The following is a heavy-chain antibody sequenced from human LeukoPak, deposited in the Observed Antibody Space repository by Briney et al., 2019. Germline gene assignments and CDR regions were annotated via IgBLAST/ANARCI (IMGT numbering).Heavy chain of an antibody. J-gene: IGHJ4*02. V-gene: IGHV4-34*01. CDR2: ITHSGST. Sequence: TSETLSLTCAVSGGSFSGYYWIWIRQPPGKGLEWIGEITHSGSTNYNPSLKSRVIRSVDTSKNQLSLHLTSVTAADTAVYYCARDRGGSSGWSESFEYWGQGTLVTVSS. CDR3: ARDRGGSSGWSESFEY. D-gene: IGHD6-19*01. CDR1: GGSFSGYY.